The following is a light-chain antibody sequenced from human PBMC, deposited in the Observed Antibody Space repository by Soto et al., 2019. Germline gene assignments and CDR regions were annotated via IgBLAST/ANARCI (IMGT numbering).Light chain of an antibody. J-gene: IGKJ1*01. CDR1: QRVSRN. V-gene: IGKV3-15*01. CDR2: GAS. Sequence: EIVMTQSPATLSVSPGERATLSCRASQRVSRNLAWYQQKPGQAPRLLIYGASTRATGIPARFSGSGSETEFTLTISGLQSEDFAVYYCQQYNNWPQTFGQGTKVDIK. CDR3: QQYNNWPQT.